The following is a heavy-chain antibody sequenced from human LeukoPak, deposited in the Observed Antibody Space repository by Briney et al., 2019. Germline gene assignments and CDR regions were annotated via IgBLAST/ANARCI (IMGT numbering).Heavy chain of an antibody. V-gene: IGHV3-11*03. D-gene: IGHD5-18*01. J-gene: IGHJ5*02. CDR2: LSTSSSFT. CDR1: GFTFWDYY. Sequence: GGSLRLSCAASGFTFWDYYESGIRQAPGKGLEWLSYLSTSSSFTYYADSVKGRFTISRDNAKNSLYLQMNSLRAEDTAVYYCSLGNTTMVNGVVPDPWGRGTLVTVSS. CDR3: SLGNTTMVNGVVPDP.